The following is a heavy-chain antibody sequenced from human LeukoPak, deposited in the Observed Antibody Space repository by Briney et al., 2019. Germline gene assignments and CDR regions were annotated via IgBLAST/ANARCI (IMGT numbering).Heavy chain of an antibody. J-gene: IGHJ4*02. V-gene: IGHV3-7*01. Sequence: GGSLRLSCAASGFTFSRYWMNWVRQVPGKGLEWVASIKEDGSEKSYVDSVEGRFTISRDNAKNSLYLQMNSLRAEDTAVYYCVSCGTTTCIIRFDHWGQGTLVTVSS. CDR1: GFTFSRYW. CDR3: VSCGTTTCIIRFDH. D-gene: IGHD2-2*01. CDR2: IKEDGSEK.